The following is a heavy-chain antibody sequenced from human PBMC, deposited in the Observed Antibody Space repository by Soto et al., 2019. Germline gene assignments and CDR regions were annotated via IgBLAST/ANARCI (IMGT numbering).Heavy chain of an antibody. V-gene: IGHV3-30*18. CDR1: GFIFRSYG. CDR2: ISYDGSEK. Sequence: QVQLVVSGGGVVQPRRSLSVSCAASGFIFRSYGMHWVRQAPGKGLEWVAVISYDGSEKYYAVSVKGRFTISRDNSKNTLYLQMKSLRAEDTAVYYCAKGAVTTSLYYFDYWGQGTLVPVSS. J-gene: IGHJ4*02. CDR3: AKGAVTTSLYYFDY. D-gene: IGHD4-17*01.